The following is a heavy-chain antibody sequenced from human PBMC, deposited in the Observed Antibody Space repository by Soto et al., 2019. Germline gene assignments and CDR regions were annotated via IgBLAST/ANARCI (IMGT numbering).Heavy chain of an antibody. CDR3: ARPGIDKSGYFSTHNYGMDL. J-gene: IGHJ6*02. CDR1: GGSVSDYA. V-gene: IGHV1-69*06. CDR2: IVPLFERT. D-gene: IGHD3-3*01. Sequence: QVHLVQSGTQVKKPGSSVRVSCRASGGSVSDYAINWVRQAPGQGLEWVGGIVPLFERTEYAQSLPGRVTITTDKFKTIFYMELNSLTYEDTAVYYCARPGIDKSGYFSTHNYGMDLWGQGTTVTVSS.